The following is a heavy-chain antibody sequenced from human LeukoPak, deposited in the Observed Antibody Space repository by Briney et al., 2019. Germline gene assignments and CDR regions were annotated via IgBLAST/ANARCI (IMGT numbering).Heavy chain of an antibody. D-gene: IGHD4-17*01. Sequence: ASVKVSCKASGYTFTGYYMHWLRQAPGQGLEWMGWINPNSGGTNYAQKFQGRVTMTRDTSISTAYMELSRLRSDDTAVYYCARDPDYGDHEFDYWARAPWSPSPQ. J-gene: IGHJ4*02. CDR1: GYTFTGYY. V-gene: IGHV1-2*02. CDR2: INPNSGGT. CDR3: ARDPDYGDHEFDY.